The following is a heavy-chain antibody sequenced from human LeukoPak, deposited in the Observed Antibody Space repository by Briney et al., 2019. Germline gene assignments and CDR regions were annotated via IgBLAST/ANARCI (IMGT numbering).Heavy chain of an antibody. CDR3: ARHSDGSGSYYRWFDP. V-gene: IGHV4-34*01. CDR2: INHSGST. D-gene: IGHD3-10*01. Sequence: SETLSLTCAVYGGSFSGYYWSWTRQPPGKGLEWIGEINHSGSTNYNPSLKSRVTISVDTSKNQFSLKLSSVTAADTAVYYCARHSDGSGSYYRWFDPWGQGTLVTVSS. CDR1: GGSFSGYY. J-gene: IGHJ5*02.